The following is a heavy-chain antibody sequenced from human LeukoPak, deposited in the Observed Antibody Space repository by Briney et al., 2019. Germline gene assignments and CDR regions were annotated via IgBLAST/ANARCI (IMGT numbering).Heavy chain of an antibody. D-gene: IGHD3-9*01. CDR2: IYYSGST. J-gene: IGHJ4*02. V-gene: IGHV4-31*03. CDR3: ARTLLRYFDWLFSPFDY. CDR1: GGSISSGGYY. Sequence: SETLSLTCTVSGGSISSGGYYWSWIRQHPGKGLEWIGYIYYSGSTYYNPSLKSRVTISVDTSKNQFSLKLSSVTAADTAVYYCARTLLRYFDWLFSPFDYWGQGTLVTVSS.